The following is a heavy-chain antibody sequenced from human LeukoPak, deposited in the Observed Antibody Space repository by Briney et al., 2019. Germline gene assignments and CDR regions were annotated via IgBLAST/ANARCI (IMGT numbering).Heavy chain of an antibody. CDR3: ARDHLLNWFDP. V-gene: IGHV4-59*01. CDR1: GGSISSYY. Sequence: SETLSLTCTVSGGSISSYYWSWIRQPPGKGLEWIGYIYYSGSTNHNPSLKSRVTISVDTSKNQFSLKLSSVTAADTAVYYCARDHLLNWFDPWAQGTLVTVSS. CDR2: IYYSGST. J-gene: IGHJ5*02.